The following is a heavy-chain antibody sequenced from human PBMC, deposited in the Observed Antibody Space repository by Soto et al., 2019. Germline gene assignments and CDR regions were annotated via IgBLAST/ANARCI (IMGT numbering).Heavy chain of an antibody. D-gene: IGHD2-15*01. V-gene: IGHV4-31*03. J-gene: IGHJ3*02. CDR2: IYYSGST. CDR1: GGSISSGGYY. CDR3: ARGYCSGGSCYYAPGAFDI. Sequence: PSETLSLTCTVSGGSISSGGYYWSWIRQHSGKGLEWIGYIYYSGSTYYNPSLKSRVTISVDTSKNQFSLKLSSVTAADTAVYYCARGYCSGGSCYYAPGAFDIWGRGTMVTVSS.